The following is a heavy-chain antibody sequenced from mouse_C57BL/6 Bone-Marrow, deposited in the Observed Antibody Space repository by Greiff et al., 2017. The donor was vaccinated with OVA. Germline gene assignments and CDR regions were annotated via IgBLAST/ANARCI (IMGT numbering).Heavy chain of an antibody. CDR2: IYPRDGST. Sequence: QVQLQQSGPELVKPGASVKLSCKASGYTFTSYDINWVKQRPGQGLEWIGWIYPRDGSTKYNEKFKGKATLTVDTSSSTAYMELHSLTSEDSAVYFCARGLYYYGSSSCAYWGQGTLVTVSA. V-gene: IGHV1-85*01. D-gene: IGHD1-1*01. J-gene: IGHJ3*01. CDR1: GYTFTSYD. CDR3: ARGLYYYGSSSCAY.